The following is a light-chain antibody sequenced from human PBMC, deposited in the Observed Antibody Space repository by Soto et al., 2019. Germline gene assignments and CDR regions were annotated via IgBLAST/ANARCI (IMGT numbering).Light chain of an antibody. J-gene: IGLJ3*02. CDR3: SSVAANDNVV. V-gene: IGLV2-8*01. CDR1: SSDVGAYNY. CDR2: EVN. Sequence: QSALTQPPSASGSPGQSVTISCTGTSSDVGAYNYVCWYQQHPGKAPKLMIYEVNKRPSGVPDRFSGSKSGNTASLTVSGLQAGDEADYYCSSVAANDNVVFGGGTKLTVL.